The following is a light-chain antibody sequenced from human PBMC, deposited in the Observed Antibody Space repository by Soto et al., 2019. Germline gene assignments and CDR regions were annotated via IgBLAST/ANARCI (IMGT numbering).Light chain of an antibody. Sequence: QSALTQPASVSGSPGQSITISCTGTSSDVGGYNYVSWYQQHPGKAPKLMIYEVSNRPSGVSNRFSGSNSGNTASLTISGLQAEDAADYYCSSYTSSSTPFGTGTKVTVL. J-gene: IGLJ1*01. CDR3: SSYTSSSTP. V-gene: IGLV2-14*01. CDR1: SSDVGGYNY. CDR2: EVS.